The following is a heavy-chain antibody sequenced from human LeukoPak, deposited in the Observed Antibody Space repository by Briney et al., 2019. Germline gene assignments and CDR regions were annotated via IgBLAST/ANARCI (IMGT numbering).Heavy chain of an antibody. CDR1: GYTFTSYA. Sequence: ASVKVSCKASGYTFTSYAMNWVRQAPGQGLEWMGWINPNSGGTNYAQKFQGRVTMTRDTSISTAYMELSRLRSDDTAVYYCAKTYYYGSGSYSPDYWGQGTLVTVSS. V-gene: IGHV1-2*02. D-gene: IGHD3-10*01. CDR2: INPNSGGT. CDR3: AKTYYYGSGSYSPDY. J-gene: IGHJ4*02.